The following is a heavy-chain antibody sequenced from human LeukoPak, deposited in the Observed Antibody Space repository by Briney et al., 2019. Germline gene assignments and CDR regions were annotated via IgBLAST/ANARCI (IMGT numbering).Heavy chain of an antibody. Sequence: ASVKVSCKASGYTFTSYYMHWVRQAPGQGLEWMGIINPSGGSTSYAQKFQGRVTMTRDTSTSTVYMELSSLRSEDTAVYYCARDRGYCSSTSCYGGRGYYFDYWGQGTLVTVSS. CDR1: GYTFTSYY. CDR3: ARDRGYCSSTSCYGGRGYYFDY. J-gene: IGHJ4*02. CDR2: INPSGGST. V-gene: IGHV1-46*01. D-gene: IGHD2-2*01.